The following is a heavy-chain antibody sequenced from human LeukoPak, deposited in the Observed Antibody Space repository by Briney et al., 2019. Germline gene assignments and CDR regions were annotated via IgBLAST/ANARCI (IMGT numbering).Heavy chain of an antibody. D-gene: IGHD6-6*01. J-gene: IGHJ4*02. Sequence: PGGSLRLSCAASGFTFSSYWMSWVRQAPGKGLEWVANIKQDGSEKYYVDSVKGRFTISRDNAKNSLYLQMNSLRAGDTAVYYCARRGGQLVRIYYFDYWGQGTLVTVSS. CDR2: IKQDGSEK. CDR3: ARRGGQLVRIYYFDY. V-gene: IGHV3-7*01. CDR1: GFTFSSYW.